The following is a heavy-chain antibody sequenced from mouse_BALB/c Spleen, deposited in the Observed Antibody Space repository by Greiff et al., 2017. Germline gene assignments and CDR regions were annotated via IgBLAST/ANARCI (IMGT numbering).Heavy chain of an antibody. J-gene: IGHJ2*01. Sequence: EVKLVESGGDLVKPGGSLKLSCAASGFSFSSYGMSWVRQTPDKRLEWVATISSGGSYTYYPDSVKGRFTISRDNAKNTLYLQMSSLKSEDTAMYYCARHEGGNEEIDIDYWGQGTTLTVSS. V-gene: IGHV5-6*01. CDR2: ISSGGSYT. CDR1: GFSFSSYG. D-gene: IGHD1-1*02. CDR3: ARHEGGNEEIDIDY.